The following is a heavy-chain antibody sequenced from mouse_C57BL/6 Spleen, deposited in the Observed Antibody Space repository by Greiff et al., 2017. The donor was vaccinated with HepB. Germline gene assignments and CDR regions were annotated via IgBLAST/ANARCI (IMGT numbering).Heavy chain of an antibody. Sequence: VQLQQSGAELVRPGASVKLSCTASGFNIKDDYMHWVKQRPEQGLEWIGWIDPENGDTEYASKFQGKATITADTSFNTAYLQLSSLTSEDTAVYYCTRGSFAYWGQGTLVTVSA. V-gene: IGHV14-4*01. J-gene: IGHJ3*01. CDR1: GFNIKDDY. CDR3: TRGSFAY. CDR2: IDPENGDT.